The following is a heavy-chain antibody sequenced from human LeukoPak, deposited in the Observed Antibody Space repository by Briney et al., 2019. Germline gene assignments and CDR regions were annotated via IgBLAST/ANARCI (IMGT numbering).Heavy chain of an antibody. CDR3: ARQWLIHAFDI. J-gene: IGHJ3*02. CDR1: GGSISSYY. V-gene: IGHV4-59*08. Sequence: SETLSLTCTVSGGSISSYYWSWIRQPPGKGLEWIGSIYHSGSTYYNPTLKSRVTISVDTSKNQFSLKLSSVTAADTAVYYCARQWLIHAFDIWGQGTMVTVSS. CDR2: IYHSGST. D-gene: IGHD6-19*01.